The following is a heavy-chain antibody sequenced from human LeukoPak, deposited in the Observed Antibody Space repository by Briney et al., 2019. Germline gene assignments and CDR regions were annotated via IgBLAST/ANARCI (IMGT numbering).Heavy chain of an antibody. D-gene: IGHD6-19*01. CDR1: GFIFSNYA. CDR3: AKGFSSGWSPVDY. J-gene: IGHJ4*02. CDR2: FSGSGGST. V-gene: IGHV3-23*01. Sequence: GGSLRLSCAASGFIFSNYAMSWVRQAPGKGLQWVSSFSGSGGSTYYADSVKGRFTISRDNSRNTLYLQMNSLRAEDTAVYYCAKGFSSGWSPVDYWGQGTLVTVSS.